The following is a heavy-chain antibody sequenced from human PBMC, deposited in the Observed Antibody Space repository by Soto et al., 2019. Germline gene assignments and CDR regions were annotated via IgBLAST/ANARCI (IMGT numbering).Heavy chain of an antibody. V-gene: IGHV3-74*01. CDR2: INGDGSET. CDR1: GFNFSVYW. CDR3: ARVLPGDAFDI. Sequence: GSVILPCVDSGFNFSVYWMHWARQAPGKGLGWVSRINGDGSETNYADVVKGRFTISRDSAKNTLYLQMNSLRAEDTALYYCARVLPGDAFDIWGQWTMVTVSS. J-gene: IGHJ3*02.